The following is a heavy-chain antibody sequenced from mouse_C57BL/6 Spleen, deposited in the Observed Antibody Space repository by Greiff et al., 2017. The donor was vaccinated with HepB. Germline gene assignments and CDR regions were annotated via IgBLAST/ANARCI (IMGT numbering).Heavy chain of an antibody. D-gene: IGHD3-2*02. J-gene: IGHJ2*01. CDR3: ARGGSGYVGY. V-gene: IGHV1-50*01. CDR1: GYTFTSYW. CDR2: IDPSDSYT. Sequence: QVQLQQPGAELVKPGASVKLSCKASGYTFTSYWMQWVKQRPGQGLEWIGEIDPSDSYTNYNQKFKGKATLTVDTSSSTAYMQLSSLTSEDSAVYYCARGGSGYVGYWGQGTTLTVSS.